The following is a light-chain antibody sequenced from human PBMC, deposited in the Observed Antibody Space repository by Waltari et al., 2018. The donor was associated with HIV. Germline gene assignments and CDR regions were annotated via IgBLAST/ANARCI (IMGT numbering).Light chain of an antibody. CDR2: DAS. Sequence: EIVLTQSPATLSLSPGERDTLSCRASQSVSSYLAWYQQKPGQAPRLLIYDASNRATGFPARFSGSGSGTDFTLTISSLEPEDFAVYYCQQRSNWPRTFGQGTKVEVK. CDR1: QSVSSY. CDR3: QQRSNWPRT. V-gene: IGKV3-11*01. J-gene: IGKJ1*01.